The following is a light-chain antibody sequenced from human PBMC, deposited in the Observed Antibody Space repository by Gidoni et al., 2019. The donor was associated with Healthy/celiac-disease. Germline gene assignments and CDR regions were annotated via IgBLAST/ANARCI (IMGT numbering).Light chain of an antibody. CDR1: QRVSSN. Sequence: EIVMTQSPATLSVSPGERATLSCRASQRVSSNLAWYQQKPGQAPRLLIYGASTRATGIPARFRGSGSGTEFTLTISSLQSEDFAVYYCQQYNNWPPYTFGQXTKLEIK. CDR3: QQYNNWPPYT. J-gene: IGKJ2*01. V-gene: IGKV3-15*01. CDR2: GAS.